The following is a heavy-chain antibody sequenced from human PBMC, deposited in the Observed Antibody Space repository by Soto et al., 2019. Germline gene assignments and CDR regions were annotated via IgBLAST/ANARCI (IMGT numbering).Heavy chain of an antibody. CDR2: IYWDDDK. CDR3: AHKGGRGAGMDV. D-gene: IGHD2-15*01. CDR1: GFSFFTNNVG. Sequence: QITLKESGPTLVKPTQTLTLTCTFSGFSFFTNNVGVGWIRQPPGKALEWLALIYWDDDKRYSPSLKSRLTITKDIAKNQVVLTMTNMVPVDTGTYYCAHKGGRGAGMDVWGQGTTVTVSS. V-gene: IGHV2-5*02. J-gene: IGHJ6*02.